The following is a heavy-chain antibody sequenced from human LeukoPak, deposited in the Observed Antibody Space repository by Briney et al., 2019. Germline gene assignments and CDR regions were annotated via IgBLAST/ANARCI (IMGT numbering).Heavy chain of an antibody. V-gene: IGHV4-4*02. Sequence: SETLSLTCAVSGGSISSTMWWSWVRQPPGKGLEWIGYVYYTGSTNYNPSLKSRVTMFEDKSKNQFSLRLYSVTVADTAVYYCARHFAYSSSSYFDYWGQGSLVTVSS. CDR2: VYYTGST. D-gene: IGHD6-6*01. CDR1: GGSISSTMW. CDR3: ARHFAYSSSSYFDY. J-gene: IGHJ4*02.